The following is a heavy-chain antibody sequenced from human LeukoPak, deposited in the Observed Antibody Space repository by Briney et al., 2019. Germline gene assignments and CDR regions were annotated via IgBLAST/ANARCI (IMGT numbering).Heavy chain of an antibody. CDR3: ARAGSSPYYYDSSGYYPDY. V-gene: IGHV1-2*02. CDR2: INPNSGGT. CDR1: GYTFTGYY. Sequence: ASVKVSCKASGYTFTGYYMHWVRQATGQGLEWMGWINPNSGGTNYAQKFQGRVTMTRDTSISTAYMELSRLRSDDTAVYYCARAGSSPYYYDSSGYYPDYWGQGTLVTVSS. D-gene: IGHD3-22*01. J-gene: IGHJ4*02.